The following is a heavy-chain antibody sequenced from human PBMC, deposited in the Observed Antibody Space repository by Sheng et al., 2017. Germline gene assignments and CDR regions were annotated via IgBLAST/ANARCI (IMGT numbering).Heavy chain of an antibody. V-gene: IGHV1-2*02. J-gene: IGHJ3*02. CDR2: INPNSGDT. CDR1: GYTFTGYY. Sequence: QVQLVQSGAEVEKPGASVKVSCKASGYTFTGYYIHWVRQAPGQGLEWMGWINPNSGDTNYVQKFQGRVTMTRDTSISTVYMELSRLRSDDTAVYYCAREGNSSGNVFDIWGQGQWS. D-gene: IGHD6-19*01. CDR3: AREGNSSGNVFDI.